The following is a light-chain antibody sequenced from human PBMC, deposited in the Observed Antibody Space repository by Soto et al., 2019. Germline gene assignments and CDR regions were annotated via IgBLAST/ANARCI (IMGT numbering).Light chain of an antibody. CDR3: QQYKNWPPWT. J-gene: IGKJ1*01. V-gene: IGKV3-15*01. CDR1: QSVSNN. CDR2: DAS. Sequence: ILMTQSPATLSVSPGERATLSCRASQSVSNNLAWYQQKPGQAPRLRIYDASTRATGIPARFSGSGSGTEFTLTISGLQSEDFAVYYCQQYKNWPPWTFGQGTKVEIK.